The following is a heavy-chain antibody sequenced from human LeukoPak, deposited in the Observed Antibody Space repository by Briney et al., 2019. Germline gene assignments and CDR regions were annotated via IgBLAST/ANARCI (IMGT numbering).Heavy chain of an antibody. D-gene: IGHD2-15*01. CDR1: GGTFSSYA. J-gene: IGHJ4*02. V-gene: IGHV1-69*04. Sequence: ASVKVSCKASGGTFSSYAISWVRQAPGQGLEWMGRIIPIFGIANYAQKFQGRVTITADKSTSTAYMELSSVRSEDTAVYYCARGPIYCSGGSCYPDYWGQGTLVTVSS. CDR2: IIPIFGIA. CDR3: ARGPIYCSGGSCYPDY.